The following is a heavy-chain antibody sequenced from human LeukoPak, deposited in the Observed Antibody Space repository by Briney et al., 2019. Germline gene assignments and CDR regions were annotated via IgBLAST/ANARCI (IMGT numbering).Heavy chain of an antibody. CDR2: IYYSGST. Sequence: SSETLSLTRTVSGGSISSGDYYWSWIRQPPGKGLEWIGYIYYSGSTYYNPSLKSRVTISVDTSKNQFSLKLSSVTAADTAVYYCARDFYRGSFDYWGQGTLVTVSS. CDR1: GGSISSGDYY. J-gene: IGHJ4*02. D-gene: IGHD3-3*01. CDR3: ARDFYRGSFDY. V-gene: IGHV4-30-4*08.